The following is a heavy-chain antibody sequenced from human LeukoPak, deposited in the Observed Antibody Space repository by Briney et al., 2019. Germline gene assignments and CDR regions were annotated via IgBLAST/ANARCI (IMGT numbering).Heavy chain of an antibody. D-gene: IGHD3-22*01. Sequence: PSETLSLTCIVSGGSISSYCWSSIRQPPGKGLEWIGYIYDSGSTKYNPSLKSRVTISVDTSKNQFSLKVTSVTAADTAVYYCARQYYFDDYAFDIWGQGTMVTVSS. CDR2: IYDSGST. CDR1: GGSISSYC. V-gene: IGHV4-59*01. CDR3: ARQYYFDDYAFDI. J-gene: IGHJ3*02.